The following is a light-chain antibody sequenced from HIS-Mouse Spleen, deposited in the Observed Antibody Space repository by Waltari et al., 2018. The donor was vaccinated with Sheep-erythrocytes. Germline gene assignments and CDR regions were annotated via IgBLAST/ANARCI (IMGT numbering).Light chain of an antibody. CDR2: DAS. V-gene: IGLV2-11*01. CDR1: SSDVGGYNY. Sequence: QSALTQPRSVSGSPGQSVTISCTGTSSDVGGYNYVSWYQQPPGQAPTLMIYDASKRPSGVPYAFSGSKSGNTASLTISGLQAEDEADYYCCSYAGSYNHVFATGTKVTVL. CDR3: CSYAGSYNHV. J-gene: IGLJ1*01.